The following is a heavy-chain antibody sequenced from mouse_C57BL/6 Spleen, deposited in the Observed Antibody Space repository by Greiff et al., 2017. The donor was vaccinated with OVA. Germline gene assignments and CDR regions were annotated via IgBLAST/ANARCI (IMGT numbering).Heavy chain of an antibody. CDR3: ASLTTVVFDY. Sequence: QVQLQQPGAELVRPGTSVKLSCKASGYTFTSYWMHWVKQRPGQGLEWIGVIDPSDSYTNYNQKFKGKATWTVDTSSSTAYMQLSSLTSEDSAVYYCASLTTVVFDYWGQGTTLTVSS. CDR2: IDPSDSYT. D-gene: IGHD1-1*01. J-gene: IGHJ2*01. V-gene: IGHV1-59*01. CDR1: GYTFTSYW.